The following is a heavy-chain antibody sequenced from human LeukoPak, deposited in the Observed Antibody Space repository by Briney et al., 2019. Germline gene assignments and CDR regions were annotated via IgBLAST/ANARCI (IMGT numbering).Heavy chain of an antibody. CDR2: IYYSGST. V-gene: IGHV4-39*01. CDR1: GGSISSSSYY. Sequence: SETLSLTCTVSGGSISSSSYYWGWIRQPPGKGLEWIGSIYYSGSTYYNPSLKSRVTISVDTSKNQFSLKLSSVTAADTAVYYCARHPQNYYDFGGQHYFDYWGQGTLVTVSS. J-gene: IGHJ4*02. CDR3: ARHPQNYYDFGGQHYFDY. D-gene: IGHD3-3*01.